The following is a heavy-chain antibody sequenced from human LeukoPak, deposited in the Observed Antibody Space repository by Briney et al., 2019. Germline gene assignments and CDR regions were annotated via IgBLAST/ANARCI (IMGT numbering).Heavy chain of an antibody. CDR1: GFTFSSYW. CDR3: ARNSYYYGSGSYGANGMDV. J-gene: IGHJ6*02. Sequence: GGSLRLSCAASGFTFSSYWMSWVRQAPGKGLEWVSAISGSGGSTYYADSVKGRFTISRDNSKNTLYLQMNSLRAEDTAVYYCARNSYYYGSGSYGANGMDVWGQGTTVTVSS. CDR2: ISGSGGST. D-gene: IGHD3-10*01. V-gene: IGHV3-23*01.